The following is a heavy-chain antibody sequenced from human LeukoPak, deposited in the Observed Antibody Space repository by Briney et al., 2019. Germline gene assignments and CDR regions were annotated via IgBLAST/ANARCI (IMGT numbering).Heavy chain of an antibody. D-gene: IGHD3-3*01. CDR2: INHSGST. CDR3: GSRGGYDFWSGPKDDWFDP. Sequence: SETLSLTCAVYGGSFSGYYWSWIRQPPGKGLEWIGEINHSGSTNYNPSLKSRVTISVDTSKNQFSLKLSSVTAADTAVYYCGSRGGYDFWSGPKDDWFDPWDQGTLVTVSS. CDR1: GGSFSGYY. V-gene: IGHV4-34*01. J-gene: IGHJ5*02.